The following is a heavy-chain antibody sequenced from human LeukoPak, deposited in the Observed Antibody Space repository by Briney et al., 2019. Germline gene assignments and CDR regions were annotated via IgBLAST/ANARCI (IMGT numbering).Heavy chain of an antibody. Sequence: GASVKVSCKASGYTFTGYYMHWVRQAPGQGLEWMGRINPNSGGTNYAQKFQGRVTMTRDTSISTAYMELSRLRSDDTAVYYCAREPDYGGNFDYWGQGTLVTVSS. CDR1: GYTFTGYY. D-gene: IGHD4-23*01. V-gene: IGHV1-2*06. CDR2: INPNSGGT. J-gene: IGHJ4*02. CDR3: AREPDYGGNFDY.